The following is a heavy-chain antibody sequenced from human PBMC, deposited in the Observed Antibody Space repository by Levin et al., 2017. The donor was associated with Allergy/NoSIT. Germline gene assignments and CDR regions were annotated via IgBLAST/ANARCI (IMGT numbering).Heavy chain of an antibody. CDR1: GFTFTDFY. J-gene: IGHJ3*02. D-gene: IGHD2-2*02. CDR2: ISPSGLVI. CDR3: AREIISSPSAIEAFDI. Sequence: GGSLRLSCAASGFTFTDFYMSWIRQAPGKGLEWVAFISPSGLVIRYTDSVKGRFTISRDNNALFLQMDSLRAEDTAVYFCAREIISSPSAIEAFDIWGQGTMVTVSS. V-gene: IGHV3-11*01.